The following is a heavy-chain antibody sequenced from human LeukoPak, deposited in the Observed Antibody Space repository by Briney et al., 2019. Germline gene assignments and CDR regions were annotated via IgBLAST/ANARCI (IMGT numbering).Heavy chain of an antibody. D-gene: IGHD3-16*02. V-gene: IGHV3-23*01. CDR2: ISGSGGST. Sequence: ETLSLTCTVSGGSVTGYYWSWVRQAPGKGLEWVSAISGSGGSTYYADSVKGRFTISRDNSKNTLYLQMNSLRAEDTAVYYCAKGVITFGGVIAPGVYYFDYWGQGTLVTVSS. CDR1: GGSVTGYY. CDR3: AKGVITFGGVIAPGVYYFDY. J-gene: IGHJ4*02.